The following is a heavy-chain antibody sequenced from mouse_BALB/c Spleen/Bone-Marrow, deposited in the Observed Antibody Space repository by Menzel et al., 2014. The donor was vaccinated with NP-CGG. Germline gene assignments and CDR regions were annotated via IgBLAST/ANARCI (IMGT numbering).Heavy chain of an antibody. CDR2: ISSYSGNT. Sequence: VQLQQSGPELVRPGVSVKISCKGFGYTFTGYAMHWVKQSHAKTLEWIGVISSYSGNTNYNQKFKGRATMTVDKSSSTAYMELARLTSEDSAIYYCASTAGTQYDYFAYWGQGTTLTVSS. J-gene: IGHJ2*01. D-gene: IGHD1-2*01. CDR1: GYTFTGYA. CDR3: ASTAGTQYDYFAY. V-gene: IGHV1-67*01.